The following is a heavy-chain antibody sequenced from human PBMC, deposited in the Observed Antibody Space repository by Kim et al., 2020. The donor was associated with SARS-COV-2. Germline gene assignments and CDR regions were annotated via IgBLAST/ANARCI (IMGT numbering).Heavy chain of an antibody. J-gene: IGHJ4*02. Sequence: SVKVSCKASGGTFSSYAISWVRQAPGQGLEWMGRIIPILGIANYAQKFQGRVTITADKSTSTAYMELSSLRSEDTAVYYCASHSIAVASLDYWGQGTLVTVSS. CDR1: GGTFSSYA. V-gene: IGHV1-69*04. CDR2: IIPILGIA. CDR3: ASHSIAVASLDY. D-gene: IGHD6-19*01.